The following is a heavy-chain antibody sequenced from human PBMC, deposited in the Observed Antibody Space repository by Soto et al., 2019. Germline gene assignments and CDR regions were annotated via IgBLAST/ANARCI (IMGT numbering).Heavy chain of an antibody. Sequence: EVQLVESGGDLVKPGGSLRVSCAASGFTFSNAWMSWVRQAPGKGLEWVGRIKSKNDGETTDYAAPVKGRFTISRDDSTNTLYLQMHSLKTEATAAYYCTIDLAAQYYDSSGPQGAFWGHGTLVTVS. D-gene: IGHD3-22*01. V-gene: IGHV3-15*01. CDR1: GFTFSNAW. CDR2: IKSKNDGETT. J-gene: IGHJ4*01. CDR3: TIDLAAQYYDSSGPQGAF.